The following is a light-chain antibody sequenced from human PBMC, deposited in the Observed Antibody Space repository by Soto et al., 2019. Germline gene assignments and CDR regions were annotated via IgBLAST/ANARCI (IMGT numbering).Light chain of an antibody. J-gene: IGLJ2*01. V-gene: IGLV2-14*01. CDR2: EVS. CDR3: CSYTSSSTLVV. Sequence: QSVLTQPASVSGSPGQASTISCTGTSSDVGCYNYVSWYQQHPGKAPKLMIYEVSNRPSGVSNRFSGSKSGNTASLTISGLQAEDEADYYCCSYTSSSTLVVFGGGTKLPV. CDR1: SSDVGCYNY.